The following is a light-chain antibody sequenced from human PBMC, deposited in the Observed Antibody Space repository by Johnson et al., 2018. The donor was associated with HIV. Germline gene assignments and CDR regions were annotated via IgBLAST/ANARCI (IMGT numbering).Light chain of an antibody. CDR1: SSNIGNNY. CDR3: GTWATRLIPGGL. J-gene: IGLJ1*01. Sequence: QSVLTQPPSVSAAPGQRVTISCSGSSSNIGNNYVSWYQQLPGTAPKLLIYDNDKRPSGIPDRFSGSKSGTSATLGITGLQTGDEADYYCGTWATRLIPGGLFRTGTKVSVL. CDR2: DND. V-gene: IGLV1-51*01.